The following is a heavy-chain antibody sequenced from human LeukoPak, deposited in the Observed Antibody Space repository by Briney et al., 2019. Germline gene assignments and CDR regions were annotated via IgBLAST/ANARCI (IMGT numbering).Heavy chain of an antibody. CDR2: IYYSGSP. CDR3: ARGSHYNSGSCPHPFDY. Sequence: PSQTLSLTCTVSGGSISSGGYYWSWIRQHPGKGLEWIGYIYYSGSPYYIPSLKSRVTISLDTSKNQLSLKLTSVTAADTAIYYCARGSHYNSGSCPHPFDYWGQGTLVTVSS. CDR1: GGSISSGGYY. D-gene: IGHD3-10*01. J-gene: IGHJ4*02. V-gene: IGHV4-31*03.